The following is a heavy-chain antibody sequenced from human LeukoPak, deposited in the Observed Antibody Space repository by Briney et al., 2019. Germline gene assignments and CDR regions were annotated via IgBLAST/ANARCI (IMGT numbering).Heavy chain of an antibody. D-gene: IGHD2-2*01. CDR1: GGSISSYY. CDR2: IYYSGST. J-gene: IGHJ4*02. V-gene: IGHV4-59*01. CDR3: ARAPDCSSTSCYPGDYYFDY. Sequence: SETLSLTCTVAGGSISSYYWSWIRQPPGKGLEWIGYIYYSGSTNYNPSLKSRVTISVDTSKNQLSLKLSSVTAADTAVYYCARAPDCSSTSCYPGDYYFDYWGQGTLVTVSS.